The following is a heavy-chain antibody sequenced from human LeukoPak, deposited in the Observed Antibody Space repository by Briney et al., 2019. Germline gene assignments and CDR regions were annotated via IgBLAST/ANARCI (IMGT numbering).Heavy chain of an antibody. V-gene: IGHV3-30*02. D-gene: IGHD7-27*01. CDR2: IRYDGSNK. CDR3: AKRVANWGSFYMDV. CDR1: GFTFSSYG. J-gene: IGHJ6*03. Sequence: PGASLRLSCAASGFTFSSYGMHWVRQAPGKGLEWVAFIRYDGSNKYYADSVKGRFTISRDNSKNTLYLQMNSLRAEDTAVYYCAKRVANWGSFYMDVWGKGTTVTVSS.